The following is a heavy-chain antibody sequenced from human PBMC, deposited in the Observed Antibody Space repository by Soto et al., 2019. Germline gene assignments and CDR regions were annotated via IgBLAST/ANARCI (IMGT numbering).Heavy chain of an antibody. D-gene: IGHD2-2*01. CDR2: IYHSGST. CDR3: TRVPDR. V-gene: IGHV4-30-2*01. J-gene: IGHJ5*02. Sequence: QLQLQESGSGLVKPSQTLSLTCAVSGGSISSGGYSWSWIRQPPGKGLEWIGYIYHSGSTYYNPSRKARVTISIDRSKNPSSQKLSTVTDAATAVYYCTRVPDRWGQGTLVTVSS. CDR1: GGSISSGGYS.